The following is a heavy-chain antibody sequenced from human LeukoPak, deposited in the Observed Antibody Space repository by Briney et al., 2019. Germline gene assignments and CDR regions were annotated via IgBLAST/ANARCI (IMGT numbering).Heavy chain of an antibody. CDR2: IYYSGST. J-gene: IGHJ4*02. CDR1: GGSISSYY. Sequence: SETLSLTCTVSGGSISSYYWSWIRQPPGKGLEWIGYIYYSGSTNYNPSLKSRVTISVDTSKNQFPLKLSSVAAADTAVYYCARVVVPRLFDYWGQGTLVTVSS. V-gene: IGHV4-59*01. D-gene: IGHD2-15*01. CDR3: ARVVVPRLFDY.